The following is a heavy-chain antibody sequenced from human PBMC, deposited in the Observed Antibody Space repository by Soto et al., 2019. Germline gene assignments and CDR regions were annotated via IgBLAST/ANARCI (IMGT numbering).Heavy chain of an antibody. CDR3: ARRQFWSDR. D-gene: IGHD3-3*02. CDR1: GYSFTGYY. CDR2: INPNNGGT. V-gene: IGHV1-2*02. J-gene: IGHJ4*02. Sequence: ASVKVSCKASGYSFTGYYIFWVRQAPGQGLEWMGWINPNNGGTSYAQKFQGRVTMTRDTSISTVYMELSGLISDDTAIYYCARRQFWSDRWGQGTMVTVSS.